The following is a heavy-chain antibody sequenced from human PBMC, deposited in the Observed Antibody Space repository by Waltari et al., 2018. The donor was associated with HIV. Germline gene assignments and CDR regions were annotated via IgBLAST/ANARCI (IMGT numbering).Heavy chain of an antibody. V-gene: IGHV4-38-2*01. Sequence: VRLHESGPSEVKPSDTLSLHCRVLGYSISDGYYWGWIRQSPGKGLEWIGTMFHRGNPYYNPSLQSRVSMSIDSSKTQFSLTLTSVTAADTAMYYCATVSTITTEKYFDYWGRGMLVTV. J-gene: IGHJ4*01. CDR1: GYSISDGYY. CDR2: MFHRGNP. CDR3: ATVSTITTEKYFDY. D-gene: IGHD5-12*01.